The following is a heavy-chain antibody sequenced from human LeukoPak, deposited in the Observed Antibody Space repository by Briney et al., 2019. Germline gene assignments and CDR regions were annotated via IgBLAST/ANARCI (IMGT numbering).Heavy chain of an antibody. Sequence: PGGSLRLSCAASGFTFSSYAMHWVRQAPGKGLEWVAVISYDGGNKYYADSVKGRFTISRDNSKNTLYLQMNSLRAEDTAVYYCARDSNGDYGGGFDPWGQGTLVTVSS. V-gene: IGHV3-30-3*01. D-gene: IGHD4-17*01. J-gene: IGHJ5*02. CDR2: ISYDGGNK. CDR1: GFTFSSYA. CDR3: ARDSNGDYGGGFDP.